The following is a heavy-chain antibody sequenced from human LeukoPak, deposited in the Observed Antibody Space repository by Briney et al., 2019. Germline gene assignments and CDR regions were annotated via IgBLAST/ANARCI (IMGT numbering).Heavy chain of an antibody. D-gene: IGHD3-10*02. CDR3: ARGYLNNDVHPHAFDI. CDR1: GFTFGDYY. J-gene: IGHJ3*02. V-gene: IGHV3-11*01. CDR2: ISTRDNTI. Sequence: GGSLRLSCTASGFTFGDYYMSWIRQTPGTGLEWLSYISTRDNTIQYADSVKGRFTISRDNANNSVFLQMNNLRAEDTALYYWARGYLNNDVHPHAFDIWGQGTLVTVSS.